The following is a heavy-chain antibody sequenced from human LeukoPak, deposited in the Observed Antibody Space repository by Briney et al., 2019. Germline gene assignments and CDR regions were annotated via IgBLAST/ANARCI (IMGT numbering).Heavy chain of an antibody. J-gene: IGHJ5*02. V-gene: IGHV3-23*01. CDR2: ISSSGGST. D-gene: IGHD6-19*01. Sequence: GGSLRLSCAASGFTFSSYAMSWVRQAPGKGLEWVSAISSSGGSTYYGDSVKGRFTISRDNSMNTLYLQMNSLRAEDTAVYYGAKDPASSGWYSGWFDPWGQGTLVTVSS. CDR3: AKDPASSGWYSGWFDP. CDR1: GFTFSSYA.